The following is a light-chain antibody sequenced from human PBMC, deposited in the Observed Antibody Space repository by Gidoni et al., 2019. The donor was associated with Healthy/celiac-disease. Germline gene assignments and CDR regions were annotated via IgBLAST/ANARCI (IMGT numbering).Light chain of an antibody. J-gene: IGKJ1*01. CDR3: QQYGSSPPVT. V-gene: IGKV3-20*01. Sequence: EIVLTQSPGTLSLSPGERATLSCRASQSVSRSYLAWYQQKPGQSPRLLIYGASSRATGIPDRFSGSGSGTAFTLTISSLEPEDFAVYYCQQYGSSPPVTFXQXTKVXIK. CDR1: QSVSRSY. CDR2: GAS.